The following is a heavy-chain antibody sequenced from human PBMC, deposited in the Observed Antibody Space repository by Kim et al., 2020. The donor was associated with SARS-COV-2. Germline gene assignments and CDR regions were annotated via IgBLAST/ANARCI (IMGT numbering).Heavy chain of an antibody. D-gene: IGHD6-13*01. J-gene: IGHJ4*02. V-gene: IGHV3-30*02. Sequence: GGSLRLSCAASEFTFNNFGMHWVRQAPGKGLEWVAFIWYDGSAQYYANSVKGRFAISRDNSNNTLYLQMNSLRADDTAVYYCAKHRSPGAPFIAAVDVWGRGTLVTVSS. CDR3: AKHRSPGAPFIAAVDV. CDR2: IWYDGSAQ. CDR1: EFTFNNFG.